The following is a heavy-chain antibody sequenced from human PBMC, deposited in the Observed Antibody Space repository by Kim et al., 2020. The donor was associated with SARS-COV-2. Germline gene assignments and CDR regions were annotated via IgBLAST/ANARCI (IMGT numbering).Heavy chain of an antibody. Sequence: GGSLRLSCAASGFTFSSYWMSWVRQAPGKGLEWVANIKQDGSEKYYVDSVKGRFTISRDNAKNSLYLQMNSLRAEDMAVYYCARLGLYYDILTGYLNPHYYYGMDVWGQGTTVTVSS. CDR3: ARLGLYYDILTGYLNPHYYYGMDV. D-gene: IGHD3-9*01. CDR2: IKQDGSEK. CDR1: GFTFSSYW. V-gene: IGHV3-7*01. J-gene: IGHJ6*02.